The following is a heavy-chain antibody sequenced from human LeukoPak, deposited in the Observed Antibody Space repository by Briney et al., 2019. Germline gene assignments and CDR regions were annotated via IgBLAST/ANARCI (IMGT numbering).Heavy chain of an antibody. V-gene: IGHV1-8*01. D-gene: IGHD2-15*01. J-gene: IGHJ5*02. Sequence: ASVKVSCKASGYTFTSYDINWVRQATGQGLEWMGWMNPNSGNTGYAQKFQGRVTMNRNTSISTAYMELSSLRSEDTAVYYCARGGDIVVVVAATDWFDPWGQGTLVTVAS. CDR2: MNPNSGNT. CDR1: GYTFTSYD. CDR3: ARGGDIVVVVAATDWFDP.